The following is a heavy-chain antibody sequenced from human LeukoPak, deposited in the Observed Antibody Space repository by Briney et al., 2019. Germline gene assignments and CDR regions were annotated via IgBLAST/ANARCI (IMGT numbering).Heavy chain of an antibody. Sequence: GGSLRLSCAASGFTFSSYSMNWVRQAPGKGLEWVSSISSSSSYIYYADSVKGRFTISRDNAKNSLYLQMNSLRAEDTAVYYCAKDRMSSVSCYYFDYWGRGTLVTVSS. J-gene: IGHJ4*02. CDR3: AKDRMSSVSCYYFDY. CDR2: ISSSSSYI. D-gene: IGHD1-26*01. CDR1: GFTFSSYS. V-gene: IGHV3-21*04.